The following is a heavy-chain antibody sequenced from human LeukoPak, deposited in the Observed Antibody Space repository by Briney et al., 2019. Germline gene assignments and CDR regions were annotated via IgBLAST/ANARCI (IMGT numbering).Heavy chain of an antibody. CDR1: GFTFSSYG. J-gene: IGHJ4*02. D-gene: IGHD3-22*01. CDR3: ARDLNYYDSSGYPY. CDR2: ISYDGSNK. V-gene: IGHV3-30*03. Sequence: PGGSLRLSCAASGFTFSSYGMHWVRQAPGKGLEWVAVISYDGSNKYYADSVKGRFTISRDNSKNTLYLQMNSLRAEDTAVYYCARDLNYYDSSGYPYLGQGTLVTVSS.